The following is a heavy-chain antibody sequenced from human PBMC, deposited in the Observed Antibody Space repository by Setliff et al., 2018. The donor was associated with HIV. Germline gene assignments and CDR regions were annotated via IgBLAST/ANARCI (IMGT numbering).Heavy chain of an antibody. CDR2: IIPNSAGT. D-gene: IGHD2-8*01. CDR1: GYTFTGYF. J-gene: IGHJ3*02. V-gene: IGHV1-2*06. CDR3: ATKVYCTNGVCLDAFDI. Sequence: ASVKVSCKASGYTFTGYFIHWVRQAPGQGLEWMGRIIPNSAGTNYAQKFQGRVTMTRDTSISTAYMELSRLRSDDTAVYYCATKVYCTNGVCLDAFDIWGQGTMVTV.